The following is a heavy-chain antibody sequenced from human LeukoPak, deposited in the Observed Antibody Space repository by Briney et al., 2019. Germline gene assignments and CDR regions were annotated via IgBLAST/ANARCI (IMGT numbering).Heavy chain of an antibody. Sequence: GGSLRLSCAASGFTVSSNYMSWVRQAPGKGLEWVSVIYSGGSTYYADSVKGRFTISRDNSKNTLYLQMNSLRAEDTAVYYCAKPYSSGSFYYFDYWGQGTLVTVSS. V-gene: IGHV3-53*01. D-gene: IGHD6-19*01. J-gene: IGHJ4*02. CDR2: IYSGGST. CDR1: GFTVSSNY. CDR3: AKPYSSGSFYYFDY.